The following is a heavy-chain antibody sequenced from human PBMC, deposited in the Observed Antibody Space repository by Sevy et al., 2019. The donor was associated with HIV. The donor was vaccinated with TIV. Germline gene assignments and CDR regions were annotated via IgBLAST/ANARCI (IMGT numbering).Heavy chain of an antibody. J-gene: IGHJ6*02. CDR1: GFILSDYY. D-gene: IGHD4-17*01. CDR2: CSGSGDDTI. Sequence: GGSLRLSCAASGFILSDYYMSWVRQAPGKGLEWVSCCSGSGDDTIYYADSVKGRFTISRDNTKNSLYRQMNSLRAEDTAVYYCARDHVKDGDLGDYYYYAMDVWGQGTTVTVSS. CDR3: ARDHVKDGDLGDYYYYAMDV. V-gene: IGHV3-11*01.